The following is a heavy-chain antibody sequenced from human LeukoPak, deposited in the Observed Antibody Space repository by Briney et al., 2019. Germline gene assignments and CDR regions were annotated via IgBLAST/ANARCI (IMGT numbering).Heavy chain of an antibody. CDR3: ARGGSK. V-gene: IGHV4-31*03. D-gene: IGHD3-16*01. CDR1: GDSISSGGYF. Sequence: SETLSLTCTVSGDSISSGGYFWTWIRQHPGKGLEWIGYMYNSGKTYYNPSLKSRVILSIDTSKNQFSLNVSSVTAADTAVYCCARGGSKWGQGTLVTVSS. J-gene: IGHJ4*02. CDR2: MYNSGKT.